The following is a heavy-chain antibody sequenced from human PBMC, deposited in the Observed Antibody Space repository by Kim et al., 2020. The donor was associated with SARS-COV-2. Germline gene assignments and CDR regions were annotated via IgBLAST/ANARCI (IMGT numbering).Heavy chain of an antibody. D-gene: IGHD6-13*01. J-gene: IGHJ6*02. CDR3: AKDNNGRAAGYYGMDV. V-gene: IGHV3-30*02. Sequence: DSVNGRFTISRDNSKNTLSLQMDSLTPEDTAVYYCAKDNNGRAAGYYGMDVWGQGTTVIVS.